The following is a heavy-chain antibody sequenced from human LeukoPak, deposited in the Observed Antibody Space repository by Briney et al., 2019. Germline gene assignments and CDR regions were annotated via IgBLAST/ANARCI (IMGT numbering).Heavy chain of an antibody. V-gene: IGHV1-69*13. CDR3: ARDGHCSSTSCDAFDI. D-gene: IGHD2-2*01. CDR1: GGTFSSYA. CDR2: IIPIFGTA. J-gene: IGHJ3*02. Sequence: GASVKVSCKASGGTFSSYAISWVRQAPGQGLEWMGRIIPIFGTANYAQKFQGRVTITADESTSTAYMELSSLRSEDTAVYYCARDGHCSSTSCDAFDIWGQGTMVTVSS.